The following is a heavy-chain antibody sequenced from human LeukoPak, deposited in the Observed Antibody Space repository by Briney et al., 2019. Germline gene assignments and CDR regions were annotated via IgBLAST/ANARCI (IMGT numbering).Heavy chain of an antibody. V-gene: IGHV3-33*01. CDR2: IWFDGSTQ. CDR3: VRDPQIDWNRPSPLS. Sequence: QPGRSLRLSCAASGFAFSTHGMHWVRQAPGKGLEWVSAIWFDGSTQYYTDSVKGRFTISRDNSKNTLFLQMHSLRAEDTAVYYCVRDPQIDWNRPSPLSWGQGTLVTVSS. CDR1: GFAFSTHG. J-gene: IGHJ5*02. D-gene: IGHD1-1*01.